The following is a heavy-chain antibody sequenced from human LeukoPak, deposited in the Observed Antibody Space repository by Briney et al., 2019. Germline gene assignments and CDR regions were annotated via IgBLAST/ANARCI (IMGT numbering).Heavy chain of an antibody. CDR3: ARSYSRFYYYYMDV. Sequence: SETLSLTCTVSGGSIRSSSYYWGWIRQPPGKGLEWIGNIFSAGFSYYNPSLKSRVTISVDTSKNQFYLKMTSVTAADTAIYSCARSYSRFYYYYMDVWGKGTTVTISS. J-gene: IGHJ6*03. CDR2: IFSAGFS. D-gene: IGHD6-13*01. CDR1: GGSIRSSSYY. V-gene: IGHV4-39*07.